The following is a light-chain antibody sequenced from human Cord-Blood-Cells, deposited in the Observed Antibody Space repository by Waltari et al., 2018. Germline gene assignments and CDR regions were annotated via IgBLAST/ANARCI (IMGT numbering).Light chain of an antibody. J-gene: IGLJ3*02. CDR2: EGS. Sequence: QSALTQPASVSGSPGQSITISCPGTSSNVWSYKLPSWDQQHPGKAPKLMIYEGSKRPSGVFNRFSGSKSGNTASLTISGLQAEDEAYYYCCSYAGSRVFGGGTKLTVL. CDR1: SSNVWSYKL. CDR3: CSYAGSRV. V-gene: IGLV2-23*01.